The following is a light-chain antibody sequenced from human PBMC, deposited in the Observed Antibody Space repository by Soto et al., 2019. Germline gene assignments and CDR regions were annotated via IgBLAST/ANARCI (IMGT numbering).Light chain of an antibody. V-gene: IGKV3-20*01. CDR2: GES. Sequence: VVTQSPATLSLSPGDSATLSCRASQSVSSDLAWYQQKTGQAPRLLIYGESTRATGIPDRLSGSGSGTDLNLTISRLELEDFAVYYCHQYDTSPRTCGQGTKVDIK. CDR1: QSVSSD. J-gene: IGKJ1*01. CDR3: HQYDTSPRT.